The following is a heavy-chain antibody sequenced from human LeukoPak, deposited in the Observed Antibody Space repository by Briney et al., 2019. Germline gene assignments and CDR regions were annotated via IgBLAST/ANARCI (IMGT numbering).Heavy chain of an antibody. D-gene: IGHD4-23*01. CDR2: MKEDGGEI. V-gene: IGHV3-7*01. Sequence: GGSLRLSCEASAFTFSSYWMSWVRQAPGKGLEWAANMKEDGGEINYVDSVKGRFTISRDNAKNSLFLQMNSLSVEDTAVYYCARDRGYSTFDYWGQGTLVTVSS. CDR1: AFTFSSYW. J-gene: IGHJ4*02. CDR3: ARDRGYSTFDY.